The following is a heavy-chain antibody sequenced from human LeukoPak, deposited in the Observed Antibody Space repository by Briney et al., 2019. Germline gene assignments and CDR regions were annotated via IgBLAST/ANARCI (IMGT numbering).Heavy chain of an antibody. J-gene: IGHJ4*02. CDR3: ASFTRSTGHSSGN. CDR1: GFTFSSYA. V-gene: IGHV3-23*01. CDR2: ISGSGGST. Sequence: GGSLRLSCAASGFTFSSYAMSWVPQAPGKGLEWVSAISGSGGSTYYADSVKGRFTISRDNSKNTLYLQMNSLRAEDTAVYYCASFTRSTGHSSGNWGQGTLVTVSS. D-gene: IGHD6-19*01.